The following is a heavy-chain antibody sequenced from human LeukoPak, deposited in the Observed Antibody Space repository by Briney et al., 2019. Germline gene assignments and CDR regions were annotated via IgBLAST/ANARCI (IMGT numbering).Heavy chain of an antibody. D-gene: IGHD6-13*01. CDR3: AKLIAAAGTGYYFDY. Sequence: GGSLRLSCAASGFTFSSYAMSWVRQVPGKGLEWVSAISGSGGSTYYADSVKGRFTISRDNSKNTLYLQMNSLRAEDTAVYYCAKLIAAAGTGYYFDYWGQGTLVTVSS. CDR2: ISGSGGST. CDR1: GFTFSSYA. J-gene: IGHJ4*02. V-gene: IGHV3-23*01.